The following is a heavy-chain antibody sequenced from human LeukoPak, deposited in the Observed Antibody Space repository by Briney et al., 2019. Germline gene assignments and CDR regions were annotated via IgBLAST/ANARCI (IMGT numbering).Heavy chain of an antibody. J-gene: IGHJ6*02. CDR1: GYTFTGYY. CDR3: ARDLTVTTQPKPHYGMDV. Sequence: VASVKVSCKASGYTFTGYYMHWVRQAPGQGLEWMGWVNPNSGGTNYAQKFQGRVTMTRDTSISTAYMELSRLRSDATAVYYCARDLTVTTQPKPHYGMDVWGQGTTVTVSS. CDR2: VNPNSGGT. D-gene: IGHD4-11*01. V-gene: IGHV1-2*02.